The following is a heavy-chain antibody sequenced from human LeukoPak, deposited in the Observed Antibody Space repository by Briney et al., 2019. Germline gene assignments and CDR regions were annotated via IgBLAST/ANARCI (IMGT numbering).Heavy chain of an antibody. CDR3: ATSAFDY. Sequence: GRSLRLSCAASRLTLSRYSMNWVRQAQGKGLEWVSSSSRSSSYIYYADSVKGRFTISRDNAKNSLYLQMNSLRAEDTAVYYCATSAFDYWGQGTLVTVSS. J-gene: IGHJ4*02. V-gene: IGHV3-21*01. CDR1: RLTLSRYS. CDR2: SSRSSSYI.